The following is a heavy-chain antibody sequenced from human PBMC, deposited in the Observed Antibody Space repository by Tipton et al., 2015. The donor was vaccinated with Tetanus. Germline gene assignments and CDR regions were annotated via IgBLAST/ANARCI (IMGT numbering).Heavy chain of an antibody. J-gene: IGHJ4*02. D-gene: IGHD3-16*01. CDR2: ITFDGSTK. V-gene: IGHV3-30-3*01. CDR3: VREDGGPTLDYFDS. CDR1: GFTFSRYA. Sequence: QLVQSGGGIVQPGRSLRLSCAASGFTFSRYAMHWVRQAPGKGLEWVAVITFDGSTKYYADSVKGRFTLSRDNSQNTVHLQMSSLKVEDTAVYYCVREDGGPTLDYFDSRGQGALVIVSA.